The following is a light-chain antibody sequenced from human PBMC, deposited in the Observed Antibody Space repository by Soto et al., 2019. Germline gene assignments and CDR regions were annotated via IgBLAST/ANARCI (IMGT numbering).Light chain of an antibody. Sequence: EIVLTQSPGTLSLSPGERATLSCRASQSVSSSYLAWYQQKPGQAPRLLIYGASSRATGIPDRFSGSGSGTDFSLTISRREPEDFAVYYCKQYGRTFGQGTKVDIK. CDR3: KQYGRT. CDR2: GAS. J-gene: IGKJ1*01. V-gene: IGKV3-20*01. CDR1: QSVSSSY.